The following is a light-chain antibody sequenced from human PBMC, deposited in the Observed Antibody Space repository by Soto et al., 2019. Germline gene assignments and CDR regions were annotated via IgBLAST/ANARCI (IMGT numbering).Light chain of an antibody. CDR1: SSDVGGYNY. CDR2: DVS. Sequence: ALTQPASVSGSPGQSITISCTGTSSDVGGYNYVSWYQQHPGKAPKLLIYDVSYRPSGVSNRFSGSKSGNTASLTISGLQAEDEAYYFCSSYTSTITFYVFGTGTKVTVL. CDR3: SSYTSTITFYV. J-gene: IGLJ1*01. V-gene: IGLV2-14*01.